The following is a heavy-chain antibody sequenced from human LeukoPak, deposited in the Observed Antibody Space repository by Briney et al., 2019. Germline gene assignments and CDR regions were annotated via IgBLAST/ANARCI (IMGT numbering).Heavy chain of an antibody. D-gene: IGHD6-13*01. CDR3: ARGSSSSWYFDL. J-gene: IGHJ2*01. CDR2: IYYSGST. V-gene: IGHV4-30-4*01. CDR1: GGSISSGGYY. Sequence: SETLSLTCTVSGGSISSGGYYWSWIRQPPGKGLEWIGYIYYSGSTYYNPSLKSRVTISVDTSKNQFSLKLSSVTAADTAVYYCARGSSSSWYFDLWGRGTLVTVSS.